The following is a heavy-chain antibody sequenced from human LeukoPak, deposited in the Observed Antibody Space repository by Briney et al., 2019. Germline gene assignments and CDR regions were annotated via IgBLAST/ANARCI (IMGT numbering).Heavy chain of an antibody. Sequence: PSETLSLTCTVAGGSISSNYWGWIRQPPGKKLEWIGYILSSGSTSYNPSLRSRVAISADTSRNQVCLNLKFLTSADTAVYYCARDGGAPIYGLDVWGQGATVTVSS. D-gene: IGHD3-16*01. CDR3: ARDGGAPIYGLDV. CDR2: ILSSGST. J-gene: IGHJ6*02. V-gene: IGHV4-59*01. CDR1: GGSISSNY.